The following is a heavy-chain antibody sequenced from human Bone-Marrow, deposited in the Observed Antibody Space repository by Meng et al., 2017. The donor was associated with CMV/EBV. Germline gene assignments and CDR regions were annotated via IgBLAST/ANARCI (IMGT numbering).Heavy chain of an antibody. V-gene: IGHV1-8*01. Sequence: ASVKVSCKASGYTFTSYDINWVRQATGQGLEWMGWMNPNSGNTGYAQKFQGRVTMTRNTSISTAYMELSSLRSEDTAVYYCARAGYCSSTSCYSSYYYYGMDVWGQGTTVTVSS. CDR2: MNPNSGNT. CDR1: GYTFTSYD. J-gene: IGHJ6*02. D-gene: IGHD2-2*02. CDR3: ARAGYCSSTSCYSSYYYYGMDV.